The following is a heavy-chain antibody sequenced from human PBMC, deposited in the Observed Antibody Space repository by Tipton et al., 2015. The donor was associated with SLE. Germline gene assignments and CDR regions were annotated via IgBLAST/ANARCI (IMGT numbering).Heavy chain of an antibody. V-gene: IGHV4-4*07. CDR2: IYTSGST. D-gene: IGHD6-13*01. CDR1: GSSISSYY. J-gene: IGHJ6*02. Sequence: TLSLTCTVSGSSISSYYWSWIRQPAGKGLEWIGRIYTSGSTNYNPSLKSRVTMSVDTSKNPFSLKLSSVTAADTAVYYCAREGAGSSWYGGSYYYYGMDVWGQGTTVTVSS. CDR3: AREGAGSSWYGGSYYYYGMDV.